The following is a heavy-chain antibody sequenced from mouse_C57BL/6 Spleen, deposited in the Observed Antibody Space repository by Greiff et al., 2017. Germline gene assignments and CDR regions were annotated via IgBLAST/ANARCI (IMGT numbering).Heavy chain of an antibody. J-gene: IGHJ2*01. Sequence: VQLQQPGAELVKPGASVKLSCKASGYTFTSYWMQWVKQRPGPGLEWIGEIDPSDSYTNYNQKFNGKATLTVDTSSSTAYMQLSSLTSEDSAVYYCASHYYGSSYDYWGQGTTLTVSS. D-gene: IGHD1-1*01. CDR3: ASHYYGSSYDY. V-gene: IGHV1-50*01. CDR2: IDPSDSYT. CDR1: GYTFTSYW.